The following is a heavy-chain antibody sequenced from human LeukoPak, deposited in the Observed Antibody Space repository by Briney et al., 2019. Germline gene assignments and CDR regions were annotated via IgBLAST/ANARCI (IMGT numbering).Heavy chain of an antibody. J-gene: IGHJ4*02. CDR1: GYTFTSYY. V-gene: IGHV1-46*01. D-gene: IGHD7-27*01. Sequence: EASVKVSCKASGYTFTSYYMHWVRQAPGQGLEWMGIINPSGGSTSYAQKFQGRVTMTRDTSISTAYMELSSLTFEDTAVYYCARGPPNWGMVGYWGQGTLVTVSS. CDR3: ARGPPNWGMVGY. CDR2: INPSGGST.